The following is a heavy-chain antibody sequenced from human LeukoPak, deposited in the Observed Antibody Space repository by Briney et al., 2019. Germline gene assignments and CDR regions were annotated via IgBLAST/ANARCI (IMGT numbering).Heavy chain of an antibody. V-gene: IGHV4-39*01. Sequence: SETLSLTCTVSGASISSSSYYWGWIRQPPGKGLEWIGSIYYSGSTYYNPSLKSRVTMSVDTSKNQFSLKLSSVTAADTAVYYCARHQIVYYGMDVWGQGTTVTVSS. CDR2: IYYSGST. CDR3: ARHQIVYYGMDV. D-gene: IGHD2-21*01. J-gene: IGHJ6*02. CDR1: GASISSSSYY.